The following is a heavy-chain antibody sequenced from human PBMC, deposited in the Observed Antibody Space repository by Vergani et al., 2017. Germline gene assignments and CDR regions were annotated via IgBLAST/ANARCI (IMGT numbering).Heavy chain of an antibody. CDR2: ISYDGSNK. Sequence: QVQLVESGGGVVQPGRSLRLSCAASGFTFSSYGMHWVRQAPGKGLEWVAVISYDGSNKYYADSVKGRFTISRDNSKNTLYLQMNSLRAEDTAVYYCAKDLPTSAPGIAAAGEAPAYWGQGTLVTVSS. J-gene: IGHJ4*02. V-gene: IGHV3-30*18. D-gene: IGHD6-13*01. CDR3: AKDLPTSAPGIAAAGEAPAY. CDR1: GFTFSSYG.